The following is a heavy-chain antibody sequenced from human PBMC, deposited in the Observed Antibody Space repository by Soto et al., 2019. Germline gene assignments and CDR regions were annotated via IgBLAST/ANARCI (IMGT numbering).Heavy chain of an antibody. D-gene: IGHD1-7*01. CDR2: IIPIFGTP. V-gene: IGHV1-69*01. CDR3: ASGTPSTLRFDY. CDR1: GGTFTNYA. J-gene: IGHJ4*02. Sequence: QVQLVQSGAEVKKPGSSVTVSCKASGGTFTNYAISWVRQAPGQGLEWMGGIIPIFGTPTYPQKFQGRVTITADESTSAAYMELSSLRYDDTAMYYCASGTPSTLRFDYWGQGTLVTVSS.